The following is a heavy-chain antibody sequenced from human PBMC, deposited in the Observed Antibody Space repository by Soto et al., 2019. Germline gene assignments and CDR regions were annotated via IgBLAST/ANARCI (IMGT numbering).Heavy chain of an antibody. J-gene: IGHJ6*02. CDR2: INAGNGNT. Sequence: RYVIHCASQEKEQRLEWMGWINAGNGNTKYSQNFQGRVTITRDASASTAYMELSSLRSQDTAVYYCATSTIDTSTWKQYFYGMDVWGQGSTVTVSS. CDR1: RYV. V-gene: IGHV1-3*01. D-gene: IGHD6-13*01. CDR3: ATSTIDTSTWKQYFYGMDV.